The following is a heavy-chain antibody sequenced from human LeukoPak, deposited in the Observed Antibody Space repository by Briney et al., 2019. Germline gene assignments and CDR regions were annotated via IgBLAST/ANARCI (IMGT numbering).Heavy chain of an antibody. Sequence: GGSLRLSCAASGFTVSSNYMNWVRQAPGKGLEWVSSISSSSSYIYYADSVKGRFTISRDNAKNSLYLQMNSLRAEDTAVYYCARENIVVVPAALRWADYWGQGTLVTVSS. J-gene: IGHJ4*02. CDR2: ISSSSSYI. V-gene: IGHV3-21*01. D-gene: IGHD2-2*01. CDR3: ARENIVVVPAALRWADY. CDR1: GFTVSSNY.